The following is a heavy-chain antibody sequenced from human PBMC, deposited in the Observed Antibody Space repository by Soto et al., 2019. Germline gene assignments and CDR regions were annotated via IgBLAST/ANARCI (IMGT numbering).Heavy chain of an antibody. Sequence: SGPTLVNPTQTLTLTCTFSGFSLSTSGMCVSWIRQPPGKALEWLARIDWDDDKYYSTSLKTRLTISKDTSKNQVVLTMTNMDPVDTATYYCARIPSVTTSYYYYMDVWGKGTTVTVSS. D-gene: IGHD4-17*01. CDR2: IDWDDDK. CDR3: ARIPSVTTSYYYYMDV. V-gene: IGHV2-70*11. CDR1: GFSLSTSGMC. J-gene: IGHJ6*03.